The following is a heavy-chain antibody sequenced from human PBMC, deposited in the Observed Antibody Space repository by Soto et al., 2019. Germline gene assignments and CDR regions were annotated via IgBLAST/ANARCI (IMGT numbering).Heavy chain of an antibody. CDR2: IWYDGSNK. J-gene: IGHJ4*02. Sequence: GGSLRLSCAASGFTFSSYGMHWVRQAPGKGLEWVAVIWYDGSNKYYADSVKGRFTISRDNSKNTLYLQMNSLRAEDTAVYYCARDNELGGSGWYDYWGQGTLVTVSS. CDR3: ARDNELGGSGWYDY. CDR1: GFTFSSYG. D-gene: IGHD6-19*01. V-gene: IGHV3-33*01.